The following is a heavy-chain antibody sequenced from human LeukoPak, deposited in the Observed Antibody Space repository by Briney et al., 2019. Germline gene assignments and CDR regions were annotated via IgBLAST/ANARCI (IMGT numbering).Heavy chain of an antibody. CDR3: ARHGFRASMATIEAEYFDY. Sequence: SETLSLTCTVSGGSISSYYWSWIRQPPGKGLEWIGYIYTSGSTNYNPSLKSRVTISVDTSKNQFSLKLSSVTAADTAVYYCARHGFRASMATIEAEYFDYWGQGTLVTVSS. V-gene: IGHV4-4*09. D-gene: IGHD5-24*01. CDR2: IYTSGST. CDR1: GGSISSYY. J-gene: IGHJ4*02.